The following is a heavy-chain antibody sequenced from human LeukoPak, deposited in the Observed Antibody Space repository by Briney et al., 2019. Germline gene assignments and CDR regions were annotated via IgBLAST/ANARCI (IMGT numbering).Heavy chain of an antibody. CDR2: IYYRGNA. Sequence: PSENLSLTCTVSAVSISSSSYDRGSPGQPPGKRRGLIGSIYYRGNAYYNPSLKSRVTISVDTSKTTFSLKLSSVTAADTAVYYCARGRKWLGYSYGWSYYYYMDGWSKGTTVTASS. D-gene: IGHD5-18*01. CDR3: ARGRKWLGYSYGWSYYYYMDG. V-gene: IGHV4-39*07. CDR1: AVSISSSSYD. J-gene: IGHJ6*03.